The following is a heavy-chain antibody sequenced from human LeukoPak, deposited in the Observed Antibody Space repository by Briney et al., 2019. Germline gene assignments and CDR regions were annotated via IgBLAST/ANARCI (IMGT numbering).Heavy chain of an antibody. CDR1: GYTFTSYY. Sequence: ASVKVSCKASGYTFTSYYMHWVRQAPGQGLEWMGIINPSGGSTSYAQKFQGRVTMTRDTSTSTVYMELSSLRSEDTAVYYCTRDAPTAQGGYWGQGTLVTVSS. J-gene: IGHJ4*02. CDR3: TRDAPTAQGGY. D-gene: IGHD4-11*01. CDR2: INPSGGST. V-gene: IGHV1-46*01.